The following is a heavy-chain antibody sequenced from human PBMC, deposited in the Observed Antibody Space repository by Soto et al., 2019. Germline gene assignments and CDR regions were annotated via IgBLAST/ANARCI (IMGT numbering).Heavy chain of an antibody. V-gene: IGHV4-30-2*01. CDR1: GGSISSGGYS. CDR3: ARAGDSSGYDY. D-gene: IGHD3-22*01. J-gene: IGHJ4*02. Sequence: NPSETLSLTCAVSGGSISSGGYSWSWIRQPPGKGLEWIGYIYHSGSTYYNPSLKSRVTISVDRSKNQFSLKLSSVTAADTAVYYCARAGDSSGYDYWGQGTLVTVSS. CDR2: IYHSGST.